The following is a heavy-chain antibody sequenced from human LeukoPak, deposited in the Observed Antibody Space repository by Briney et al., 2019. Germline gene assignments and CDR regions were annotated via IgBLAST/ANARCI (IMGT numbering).Heavy chain of an antibody. Sequence: QPGGSPRLSCAASGFTFSSYGMHWVRQAPGKGLEWVAFIRYDGSNKYYADSVKGRFTISRDNSKNTLYLQMNSLRAEDTAVYYCAKDSATYGSGSYYHYYFDYWGQGTLVTVSS. V-gene: IGHV3-30*02. J-gene: IGHJ4*02. CDR1: GFTFSSYG. D-gene: IGHD3-10*01. CDR3: AKDSATYGSGSYYHYYFDY. CDR2: IRYDGSNK.